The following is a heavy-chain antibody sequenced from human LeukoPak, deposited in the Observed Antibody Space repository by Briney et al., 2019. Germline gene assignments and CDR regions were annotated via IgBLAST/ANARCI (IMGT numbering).Heavy chain of an antibody. V-gene: IGHV3-23*01. CDR3: AKDIVVVPAANDY. J-gene: IGHJ4*02. Sequence: PGGSLRLSCAASGFTFSSYGMSWVRQAPGKGREWVSALSGSGGSTYYADSAKGRFTISRDNSKNTLYLQMNSLRAEDTAVYYCAKDIVVVPAANDYWGQGTLVTVSS. D-gene: IGHD2-2*01. CDR1: GFTFSSYG. CDR2: LSGSGGST.